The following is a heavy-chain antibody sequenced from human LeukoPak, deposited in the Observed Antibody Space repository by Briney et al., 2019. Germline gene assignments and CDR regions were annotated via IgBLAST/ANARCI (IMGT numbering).Heavy chain of an antibody. Sequence: GGSVRLSCAASGFTFSNYAMSWVRQAPGKGLELVSSISSSSSYIYYADSVKGRFTISRDNAKNSLYLQMNSLRAEDTAVYYCASTTDILGYCSSTSCAFDYWGQGTLVTVSS. J-gene: IGHJ4*02. CDR2: ISSSSSYI. D-gene: IGHD2-2*01. CDR3: ASTTDILGYCSSTSCAFDY. V-gene: IGHV3-21*01. CDR1: GFTFSNYA.